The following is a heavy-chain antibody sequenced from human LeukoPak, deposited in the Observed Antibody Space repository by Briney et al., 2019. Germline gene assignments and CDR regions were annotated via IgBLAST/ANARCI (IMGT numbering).Heavy chain of an antibody. V-gene: IGHV3-23*01. D-gene: IGHD2/OR15-2a*01. CDR1: GFPFSSYA. Sequence: PGGSLRLSCAASGFPFSSYAMNWVRQAPGKGLEWVSIIFGSGDTTYYADSVKGRFTVSRDNAKNSLYLQMNSLRAEDTAVYYCARDSTMPDYWGQGTLVTVSS. J-gene: IGHJ4*02. CDR3: ARDSTMPDY. CDR2: IFGSGDTT.